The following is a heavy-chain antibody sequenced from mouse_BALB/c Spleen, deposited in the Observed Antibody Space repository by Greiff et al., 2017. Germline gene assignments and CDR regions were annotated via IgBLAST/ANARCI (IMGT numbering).Heavy chain of an antibody. CDR1: GFSLTSYG. V-gene: IGHV2-4-1*01. CDR3: ARNGWLPQVVAY. J-gene: IGHJ3*01. D-gene: IGHD2-2*01. Sequence: VHLVESGPGLVQPSQSLSITCTASGFSLTSYGVHWVRQSPGKGLEWLGVIWSGGSTDYNAAFISRLGTSTDNSTSHVFFKMNSLQADDTTIYYCARNGWLPQVVAYWGQGTLVTVSA. CDR2: IWSGGST.